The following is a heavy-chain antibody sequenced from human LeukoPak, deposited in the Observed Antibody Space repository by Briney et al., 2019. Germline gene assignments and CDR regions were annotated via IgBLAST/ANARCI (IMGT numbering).Heavy chain of an antibody. CDR2: IVPIFGTA. CDR3: ARGDDIVVVPAAPRPLHSQYYFDY. J-gene: IGHJ4*02. CDR1: GGTFSSYA. V-gene: IGHV1-69*05. Sequence: ASVKVSCKASGGTFSSYAISWVRQAPGQGLEWMGGIVPIFGTANYAQKFQGRVTITTDESTSTAYMELSSLRSEDTAVYYCARGDDIVVVPAAPRPLHSQYYFDYWGQGTLVTVSS. D-gene: IGHD2-2*01.